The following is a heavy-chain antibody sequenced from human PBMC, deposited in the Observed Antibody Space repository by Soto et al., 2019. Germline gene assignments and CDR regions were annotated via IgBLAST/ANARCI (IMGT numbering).Heavy chain of an antibody. Sequence: SSETLSLTCTVSGGSISSSSYYWGWIRQPPGKGLEWIGSIYYSGSTYYNPSLKSRVTISVDTSKNQFSLKLSSVTAADTAVYYCARITMVLKGNYYYYYMDVWGKGTTVTVSS. J-gene: IGHJ6*03. CDR2: IYYSGST. D-gene: IGHD3-10*01. V-gene: IGHV4-39*01. CDR3: ARITMVLKGNYYYYYMDV. CDR1: GGSISSSSYY.